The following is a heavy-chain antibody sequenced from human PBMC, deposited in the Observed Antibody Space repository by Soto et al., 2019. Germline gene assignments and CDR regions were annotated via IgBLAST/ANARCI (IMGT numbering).Heavy chain of an antibody. Sequence: AASVKVSCKASGYTFTSYGISWLRQSPGQGLEWMGWISAYNGNTNYAQKLQGRVTMTTDTSTSTAYMELRSLRSDDTAVYYCARDWHDSSGYYLFDYWGQGTLVTVSS. D-gene: IGHD3-22*01. V-gene: IGHV1-18*01. CDR2: ISAYNGNT. CDR3: ARDWHDSSGYYLFDY. CDR1: GYTFTSYG. J-gene: IGHJ4*02.